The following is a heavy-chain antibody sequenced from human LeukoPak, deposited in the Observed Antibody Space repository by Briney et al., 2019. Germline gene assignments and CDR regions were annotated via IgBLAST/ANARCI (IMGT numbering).Heavy chain of an antibody. V-gene: IGHV3-53*01. CDR1: GFTVSNNY. Sequence: GGSLRLSCAASGFTVSNNYMSWVRRAAGKGLEWVALIYSAGSTYYAYSVKGRFTISRDNSKNTLHLQMNSLRAEDTAVYYCVRNSGELGAWGQGTLVTVSS. CDR3: VRNSGELGA. D-gene: IGHD2-21*01. J-gene: IGHJ5*02. CDR2: IYSAGST.